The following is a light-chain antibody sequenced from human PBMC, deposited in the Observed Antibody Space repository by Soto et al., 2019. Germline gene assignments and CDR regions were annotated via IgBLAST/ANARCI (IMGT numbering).Light chain of an antibody. Sequence: EIVLTQSPGTLSLSPGERATLSCRASQSVSSYLAWYQQKPGQAPRLLIYDASNRATGIPDRFSGSGSGTDFTLTISRLEPEDFAVYYCQQYGSLSWTFGQGTKVDIK. CDR2: DAS. V-gene: IGKV3-20*01. CDR1: QSVSSY. CDR3: QQYGSLSWT. J-gene: IGKJ1*01.